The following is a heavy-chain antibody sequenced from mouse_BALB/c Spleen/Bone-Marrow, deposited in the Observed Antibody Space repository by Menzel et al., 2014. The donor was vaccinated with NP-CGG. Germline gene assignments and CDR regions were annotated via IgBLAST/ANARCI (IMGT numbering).Heavy chain of an antibody. D-gene: IGHD1-1*01. J-gene: IGHJ2*01. V-gene: IGHV1-7*01. CDR3: VLITPVVSDY. Sequence: QVQLQQSGAELAKPGASVKMSCKASGYTFTTYWMHWVKRRPGQGLEWIGYINPSTGYTEYIQKFKDKATLTADKSSSTAYMQLNGLTSEDSSVYYCVLITPVVSDYWGQGTTLTVSS. CDR2: INPSTGYT. CDR1: GYTFTTYW.